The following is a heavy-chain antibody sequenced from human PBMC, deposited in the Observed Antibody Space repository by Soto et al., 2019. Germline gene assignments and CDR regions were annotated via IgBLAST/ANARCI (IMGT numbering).Heavy chain of an antibody. Sequence: SDTLSLTFAVYGGPFSGYYWSWIRQPPGKGLEWIGEINHSGSTNYNPSLKSRVTISVDTSKDQFYLKLSSVTAADTAVYYCASGVHGYYDFWSGSGSWGMDVWGQGTTVTVS. D-gene: IGHD3-3*01. V-gene: IGHV4-34*01. CDR2: INHSGST. J-gene: IGHJ6*02. CDR1: GGPFSGYY. CDR3: ASGVHGYYDFWSGSGSWGMDV.